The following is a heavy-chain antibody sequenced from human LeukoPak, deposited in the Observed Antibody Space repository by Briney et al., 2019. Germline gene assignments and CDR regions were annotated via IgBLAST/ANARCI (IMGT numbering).Heavy chain of an antibody. CDR1: GYTFTGYY. J-gene: IGHJ4*02. D-gene: IGHD4-4*01. CDR3: ARTPKDYSNFFDY. CDR2: INPNSGGT. Sequence: ASVKVSCKASGYTFTGYYMHWVRQAPGQGLEWMGWINPNSGGTNYAQKFQGRVTMTRDTSISTAYMELSRLRSDDTAVYYCARTPKDYSNFFDYWGQGTLVTVSS. V-gene: IGHV1-2*02.